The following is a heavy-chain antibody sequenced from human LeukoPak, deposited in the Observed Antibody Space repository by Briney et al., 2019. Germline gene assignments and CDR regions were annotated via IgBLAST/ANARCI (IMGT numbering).Heavy chain of an antibody. D-gene: IGHD3-16*01. CDR3: ARALDPGSYAEY. CDR2: IYSGGST. CDR1: GFTVSSNY. V-gene: IGHV3-53*01. J-gene: IGHJ4*02. Sequence: GGSLRLSCAASGFTVSSNYMSWVRQAPGKGLEWVSVIYSGGSTYYADSVKGRFTISRDNSKNTLYLQMNSLRAEDTAVYYCARALDPGSYAEYWGQGTLVTVSS.